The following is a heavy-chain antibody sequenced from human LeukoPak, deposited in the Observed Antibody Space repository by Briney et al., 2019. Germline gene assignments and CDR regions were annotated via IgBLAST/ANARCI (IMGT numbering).Heavy chain of an antibody. J-gene: IGHJ4*02. CDR2: IYYSGRT. CDR3: ARFFYYDASLPPY. CDR1: GGYISTSNYY. D-gene: IGHD3-16*01. V-gene: IGHV4-39*01. Sequence: SETLSLTCSVSGGYISTSNYYWGWIRQPPGKGLEWIGTIYYSGRTYYNPSLQSRVTISSDASQNQLSLQVRSVTVVDTAVYYCARFFYYDASLPPYWGQGTLVTVSS.